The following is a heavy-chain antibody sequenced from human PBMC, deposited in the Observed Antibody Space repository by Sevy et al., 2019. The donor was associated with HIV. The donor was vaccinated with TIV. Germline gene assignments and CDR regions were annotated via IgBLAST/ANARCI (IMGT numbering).Heavy chain of an antibody. V-gene: IGHV3-23*01. D-gene: IGHD1-26*01. CDR1: GFTFSSYA. CDR2: ISGSGGST. Sequence: GGSLRLSCAASGFTFSSYAMSWVRQAPGKGLEWLSAISGSGGSTYYADSVKGRFTISRDNSKNTLYLQMNSLRAEDTAVYYCAKSWELLNYYYYYMDVWGKGTTVTVSS. CDR3: AKSWELLNYYYYYMDV. J-gene: IGHJ6*03.